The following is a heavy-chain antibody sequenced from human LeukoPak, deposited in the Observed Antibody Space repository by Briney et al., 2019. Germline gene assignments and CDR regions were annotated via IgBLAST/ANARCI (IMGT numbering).Heavy chain of an antibody. CDR2: IYSGGST. CDR1: GFSVSSNY. CDR3: ARDNSCSSTSCYIWYYYGMDV. J-gene: IGHJ6*02. Sequence: GGSLRLSCAASGFSVSSNYMSWVRQAPGKGLEWVSVIYSGGSTYYADSVRGRFTISRDNAKNSLYLQMNSLRAEDTAVYYCARDNSCSSTSCYIWYYYGMDVWGQGTTVTVSS. D-gene: IGHD2-2*02. V-gene: IGHV3-53*01.